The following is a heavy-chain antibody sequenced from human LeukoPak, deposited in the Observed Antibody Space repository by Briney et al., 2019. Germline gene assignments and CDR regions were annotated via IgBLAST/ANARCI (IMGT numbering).Heavy chain of an antibody. J-gene: IGHJ3*02. Sequence: SETLSLTCTVSGGSISSYYWSWIRQPPGKGLEWIGYIYYSGSTNYNPSLKSRVTISVDTSKNQFSLKLSSVTAADTAVYYCASYCSGGSCYSDAFDIWGQGTIVTVSS. CDR2: IYYSGST. CDR1: GGSISSYY. CDR3: ASYCSGGSCYSDAFDI. V-gene: IGHV4-59*01. D-gene: IGHD2-15*01.